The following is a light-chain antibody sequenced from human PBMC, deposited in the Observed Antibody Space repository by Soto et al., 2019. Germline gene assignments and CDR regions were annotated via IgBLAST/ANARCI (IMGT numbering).Light chain of an antibody. J-gene: IGLJ3*02. Sequence: QPVLTQSSSASASLGSSVKLTCTLSSGHSSYIIAWHQQQPGKAPRYLMKLEGSGSYNKGSGVPDRFSGSSSGADRYLTISHLQSEDEADYYCETWDSNTHWVFGGGTKLTVL. CDR3: ETWDSNTHWV. V-gene: IGLV4-60*03. CDR2: LEGSGSY. CDR1: SGHSSYI.